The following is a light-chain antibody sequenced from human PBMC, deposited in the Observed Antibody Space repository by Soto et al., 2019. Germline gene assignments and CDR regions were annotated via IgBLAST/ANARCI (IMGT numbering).Light chain of an antibody. CDR1: SSDVGGYNY. CDR2: EVS. Sequence: ALTQPASVSGSPGQSITISCTGTSSDVGGYNYVSWYQQHPGRAPKLMIYEVSYRPSGVSNRFSGSKSGNTASLTITGLQAEDEADYYCSSYTSSSTLDYVFGTGTRSPS. J-gene: IGLJ1*01. CDR3: SSYTSSSTLDYV. V-gene: IGLV2-14*01.